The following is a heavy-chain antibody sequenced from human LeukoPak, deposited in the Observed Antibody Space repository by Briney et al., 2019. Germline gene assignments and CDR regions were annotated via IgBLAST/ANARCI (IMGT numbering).Heavy chain of an antibody. CDR2: IYPGDSDT. CDR3: ARHGGDGYNFENWFDP. D-gene: IGHD5-24*01. J-gene: IGHJ5*02. V-gene: IGHV5-51*01. Sequence: GESLKISCKGSGYSFTSYWIGWVRQMPGKGLEWMGIIYPGDSDTRYSPSFQGQVTISADKSISTAYPQWSSLKASDTAMYYCARHGGDGYNFENWFDPWGQGTLVTVSS. CDR1: GYSFTSYW.